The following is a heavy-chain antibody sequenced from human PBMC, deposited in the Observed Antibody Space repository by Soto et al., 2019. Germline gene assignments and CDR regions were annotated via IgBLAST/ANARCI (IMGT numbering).Heavy chain of an antibody. CDR1: GGSFNDYY. CDR2: INHRGNT. CDR3: ARGLGNYYSPGSYPPAGRSRLDP. J-gene: IGHJ5*02. V-gene: IGHV4-34*01. Sequence: PSETMSLTCAVYGGSFNDYYWTWIRQSPGTGLEWIGEINHRGNTNYNTTLKSRVPISVNTFNNQFSLDLSAVTAADTAVYYCARGLGNYYSPGSYPPAGRSRLDPLGQGTLVPVPS. D-gene: IGHD3-10*01.